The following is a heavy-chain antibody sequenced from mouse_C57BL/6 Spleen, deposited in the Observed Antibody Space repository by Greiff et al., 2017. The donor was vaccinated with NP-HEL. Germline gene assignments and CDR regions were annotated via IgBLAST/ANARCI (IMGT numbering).Heavy chain of an antibody. CDR2: IYPGDGDT. CDR3: AREDDYDGYFDV. V-gene: IGHV1-80*01. D-gene: IGHD2-4*01. Sequence: QVHVKQSGAELVKPGASVKISCKASGYAFSSYWMNWVKQRPGKGLEWIGQIYPGDGDTNYNGKFKGKATLTADKSSSTAYMQLSSLTSEDSAVYFCAREDDYDGYFDVWGTGTTVTVSS. CDR1: GYAFSSYW. J-gene: IGHJ1*03.